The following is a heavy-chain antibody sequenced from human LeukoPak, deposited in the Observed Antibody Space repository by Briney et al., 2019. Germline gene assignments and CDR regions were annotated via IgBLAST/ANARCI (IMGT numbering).Heavy chain of an antibody. Sequence: GGSLRLSCAASGFTFSSSGMHWVRQAPGKGLEWVAVIWYDGSNEYYADAVKGRFTISRDNSKNTLYLQMNSLRAEDTAVYYCARDRATPYDFWSGYVYYYYGMDVWGQGTTVTVSS. CDR2: IWYDGSNE. J-gene: IGHJ6*02. D-gene: IGHD3-3*01. V-gene: IGHV3-33*01. CDR3: ARDRATPYDFWSGYVYYYYGMDV. CDR1: GFTFSSSG.